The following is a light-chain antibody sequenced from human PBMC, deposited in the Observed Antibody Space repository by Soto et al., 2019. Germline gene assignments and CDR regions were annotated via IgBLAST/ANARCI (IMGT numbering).Light chain of an antibody. V-gene: IGKV1-12*01. Sequence: DIQMTQSPSSVSASVGDRVTITCRASQGVGTWLAWFQQKPGEAPRLLIYTASTLHSGVPSRFSGSGSGTDFTRTITSLQPEDFATYYCQQGDSFRHTFCVGTKVEIK. J-gene: IGKJ4*01. CDR2: TAS. CDR3: QQGDSFRHT. CDR1: QGVGTW.